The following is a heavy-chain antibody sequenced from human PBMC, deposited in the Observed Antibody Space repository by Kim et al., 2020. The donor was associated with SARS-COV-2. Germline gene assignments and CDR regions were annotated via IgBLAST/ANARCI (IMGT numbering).Heavy chain of an antibody. CDR1: GFTFSEYS. CDR3: ATFPSSGSSGYGMDV. J-gene: IGHJ6*02. D-gene: IGHD3-10*01. Sequence: GGSLRLSCAASGFTFSEYSMNWVRQAPGKGLEWVACITRSSSYIYYSDSVKGRTTISRDNAKQSLYLQMNSLRVEDTAIYYCATFPSSGSSGYGMDVWGRGTTVIVSS. V-gene: IGHV3-21*01. CDR2: ITRSSSYI.